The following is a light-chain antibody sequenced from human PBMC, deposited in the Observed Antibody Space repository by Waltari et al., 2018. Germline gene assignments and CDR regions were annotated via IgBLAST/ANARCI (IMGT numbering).Light chain of an antibody. V-gene: IGLV2-11*01. CDR3: CSYAGSYPYV. Sequence: QSALTQPRSVSGSPGQSVPISCTGTSSDVGGYNYVSWYQQHPGKAPTLMIYDVSKRPSGVPDRFSGSKSGNTASLTISGLQAEDEADYYCCSYAGSYPYVFGTGTKVTVL. CDR2: DVS. CDR1: SSDVGGYNY. J-gene: IGLJ1*01.